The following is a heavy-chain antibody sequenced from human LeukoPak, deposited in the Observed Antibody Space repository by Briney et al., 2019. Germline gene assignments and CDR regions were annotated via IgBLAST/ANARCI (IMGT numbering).Heavy chain of an antibody. Sequence: ASVKVSCKASGYAFTSYYIHWVRRAPGQGLEWMGMINPSGGSTIYAQNFQGRVTMTRDMSTSTVYMELSSLRSEDTAVYYCANDGAYYDSSTDAFDIWGQGTMVTVSS. J-gene: IGHJ3*02. CDR2: INPSGGST. CDR1: GYAFTSYY. V-gene: IGHV1-46*01. CDR3: ANDGAYYDSSTDAFDI. D-gene: IGHD3-22*01.